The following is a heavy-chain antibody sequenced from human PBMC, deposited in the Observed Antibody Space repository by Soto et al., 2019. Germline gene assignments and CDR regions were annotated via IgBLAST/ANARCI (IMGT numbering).Heavy chain of an antibody. J-gene: IGHJ4*02. Sequence: ASVKVSCKASGYTFTSYAMHWVRQETGQSLEWMGWINAGNGNTKYSQKFQGRVTITRDTSASTAYMELSSLRSEDTAVYFCARADDFWSGYYDPTFDYWGQGTLVTVSS. CDR1: GYTFTSYA. CDR2: INAGNGNT. CDR3: ARADDFWSGYYDPTFDY. D-gene: IGHD3-3*01. V-gene: IGHV1-3*01.